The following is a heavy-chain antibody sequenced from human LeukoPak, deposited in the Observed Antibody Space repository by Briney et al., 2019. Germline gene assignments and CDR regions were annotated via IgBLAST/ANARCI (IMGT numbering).Heavy chain of an antibody. CDR2: ISGSGYYT. D-gene: IGHD5-24*01. CDR1: GSGFTFGNFG. CDR3: AKDLGDGYNGPDAFDI. Sequence: GGSLRLSCEASGSGFTFGNFGMSWVRQAPGKGLEWLSGISGSGYYTYYADSVKGRFTISRDNSKNTLYLQMNSLRAEDTAVYYCAKDLGDGYNGPDAFDIWGQGTMVTVSS. J-gene: IGHJ3*02. V-gene: IGHV3-23*01.